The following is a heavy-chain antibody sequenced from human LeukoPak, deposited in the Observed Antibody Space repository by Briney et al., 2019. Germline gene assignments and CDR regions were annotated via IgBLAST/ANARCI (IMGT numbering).Heavy chain of an antibody. J-gene: IGHJ4*02. CDR2: INYSGST. D-gene: IGHD6-19*01. V-gene: IGHV4-34*01. CDR1: GGSFSGYY. CDR3: ARRPQWLAFDY. Sequence: SETLSLTCAVYGGSFSGYYWSWIRQPPGKGLEWIGEINYSGSTNYNPSLKSRVTISVDTSKNQFSLKLSSVTAADTAVYYCARRPQWLAFDYWGQGTLVTVSS.